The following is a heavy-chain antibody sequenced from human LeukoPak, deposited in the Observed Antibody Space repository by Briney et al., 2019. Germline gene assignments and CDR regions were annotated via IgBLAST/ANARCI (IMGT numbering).Heavy chain of an antibody. Sequence: GGSLRLSCAASGFTFSEYYMSRIRQAPGKGLEWVSYISSSSSYTNYADSVKGRFTISRGNANNSLFLQMNSLRAEDTAVYYCARDWSGALDYWGQGTLVTVSS. CDR2: ISSSSSYT. V-gene: IGHV3-11*06. CDR3: ARDWSGALDY. CDR1: GFTFSEYY. J-gene: IGHJ4*02.